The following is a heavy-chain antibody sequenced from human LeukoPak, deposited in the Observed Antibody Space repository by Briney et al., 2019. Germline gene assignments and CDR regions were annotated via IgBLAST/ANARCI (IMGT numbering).Heavy chain of an antibody. CDR3: ALGEIVVVPAASYGPYYYGMDV. CDR2: ISGSGGST. CDR1: GFTFSSYA. V-gene: IGHV3-23*01. Sequence: GGSLRLSCAASGFTFSSYAMSWVRQAPGKGLEWVSAISGSGGSTYYADSVKGRFTISRDNSKNTLYLQMNSLRAEDTAVYYCALGEIVVVPAASYGPYYYGMDVWGQGTTVTVSS. D-gene: IGHD2-2*01. J-gene: IGHJ6*02.